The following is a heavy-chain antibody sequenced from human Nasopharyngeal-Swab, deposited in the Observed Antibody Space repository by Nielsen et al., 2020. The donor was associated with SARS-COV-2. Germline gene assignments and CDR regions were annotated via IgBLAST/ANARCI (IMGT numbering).Heavy chain of an antibody. CDR3: ARGPLDATHDFDY. D-gene: IGHD2-15*01. CDR2: IHKSGIT. J-gene: IGHJ4*02. V-gene: IGHV4-34*01. CDR1: SESFSAYY. Sequence: ETLSLSCAVNSESFSAYYWSWIRQPSGHGLEWIGQIHKSGITYYNAHLKSRVIISVEMSKNQISLKLNYVTAADTPVYYCARGPLDATHDFDYLLQGTQATVSS.